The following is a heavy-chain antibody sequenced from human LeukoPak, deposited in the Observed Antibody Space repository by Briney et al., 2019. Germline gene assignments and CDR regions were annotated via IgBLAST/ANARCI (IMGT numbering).Heavy chain of an antibody. V-gene: IGHV1-8*01. CDR3: ARGGFAGLATNNY. D-gene: IGHD5-12*01. Sequence: ASVKVSCKASGYTFTSYDINCVRQATGQGLEGVGWMNPNSGNTGYAQKFQGRVTMTRNTSISTAYMELSSLRSEDTDVYYCARGGFAGLATNNYWGQGTLVTVSS. J-gene: IGHJ4*02. CDR1: GYTFTSYD. CDR2: MNPNSGNT.